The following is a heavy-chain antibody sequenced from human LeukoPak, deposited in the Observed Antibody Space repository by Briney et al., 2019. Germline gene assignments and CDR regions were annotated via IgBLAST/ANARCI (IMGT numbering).Heavy chain of an antibody. CDR1: GGSISSYY. D-gene: IGHD3-10*01. CDR3: ARPYYNAYLTSRVTMSVDTSKNLFALKLGSVTGADTAVYYCARCVLRYFGWLPTYYFDY. CDR2: IYYSVST. Sequence: SETLSLTCTVSGGSISSYYWSWIRQPPGKGLEWIGYIYYSVSTNYNPSLKSRATISVDKSKNQFSVKLSSVTSAAPAVDYIARPYYNAYLTSRVTMSVDTSKNLFALKLGSVTGADTAVYYCARCVLRYFGWLPTYYFDYWGQGTLVTVS. V-gene: IGHV4-59*08. J-gene: IGHJ4*02.